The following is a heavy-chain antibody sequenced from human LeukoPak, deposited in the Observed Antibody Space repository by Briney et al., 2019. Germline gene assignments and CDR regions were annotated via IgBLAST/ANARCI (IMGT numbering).Heavy chain of an antibody. V-gene: IGHV3-7*01. D-gene: IGHD6-6*01. CDR2: INQDKSVK. CDR3: ARDLFGGSSPGGIDV. J-gene: IGHJ6*02. Sequence: GGALRLSCAACGCTFTNYWMTGVGQAAGKGGEVVANINQDKSVKSYVDSVKGRFTISIDNAENSLHLQMNSLRVEDTAVYYCARDLFGGSSPGGIDVGGQGTTVTVS. CDR1: GCTFTNYW.